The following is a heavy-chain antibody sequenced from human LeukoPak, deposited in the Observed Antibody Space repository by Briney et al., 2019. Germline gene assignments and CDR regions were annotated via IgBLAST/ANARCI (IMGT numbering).Heavy chain of an antibody. CDR3: ARLSGSPSRFDY. CDR1: GGSISGHY. Sequence: YPSETLSLTCTVSGGSISGHYWSWTRQPPGKGLEWIGYIYHSGSTNYNPSLKSRVTISVDTSINQFSLKLSSVTAADTAVYYCARLSGSPSRFDYWGQGTLVTVSS. J-gene: IGHJ4*02. D-gene: IGHD1-26*01. CDR2: IYHSGST. V-gene: IGHV4-59*08.